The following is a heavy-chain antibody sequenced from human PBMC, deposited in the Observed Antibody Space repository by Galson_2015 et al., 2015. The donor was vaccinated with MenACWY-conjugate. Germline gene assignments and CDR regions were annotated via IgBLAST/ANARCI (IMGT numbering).Heavy chain of an antibody. CDR1: GFIFNKFS. CDR2: TSGSGGVT. D-gene: IGHD3-22*01. Sequence: SLRLSCAASGFIFNKFSLTWIRQAPGKGLEWVAATSGSGGVTYHAASVKGRFTISRDNSKNPLYLQMNNLKAEDTARYFCAKGPLYDSSGSDSDYFEYWGQGTLVTVSS. V-gene: IGHV3-23*01. J-gene: IGHJ4*01. CDR3: AKGPLYDSSGSDSDYFEY.